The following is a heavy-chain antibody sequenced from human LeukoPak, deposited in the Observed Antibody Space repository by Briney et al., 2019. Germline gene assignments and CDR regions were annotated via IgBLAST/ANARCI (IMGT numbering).Heavy chain of an antibody. D-gene: IGHD6-13*01. CDR1: GYTFTGYY. J-gene: IGHJ4*02. CDR3: ARDSFIAAAGLFDY. Sequence: ASVKVSCKASGYTFTGYYMHWVRQAPGQGLEWMGWINPNSGGTNYAQKFQGWVTMTRDTSISTAYMELRSLRSDDTAVYYCARDSFIAAAGLFDYWGQGALVTVSS. V-gene: IGHV1-2*04. CDR2: INPNSGGT.